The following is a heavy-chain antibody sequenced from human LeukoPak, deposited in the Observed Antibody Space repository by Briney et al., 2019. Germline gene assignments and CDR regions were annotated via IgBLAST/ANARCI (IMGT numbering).Heavy chain of an antibody. CDR3: ARVYCPNGVCYNSRGWFDP. CDR1: GYSFTNYW. CDR2: IYPGGSDT. Sequence: GESLKISCKGSGYSFTNYWIGWVRQMPGKGLEWMGIIYPGGSDTRYSPSFQGQVTISADTSITTAYLQWTSLQASDTAIYYCARVYCPNGVCYNSRGWFDPWGQGTLVTVSS. D-gene: IGHD2-8*01. V-gene: IGHV5-51*01. J-gene: IGHJ5*02.